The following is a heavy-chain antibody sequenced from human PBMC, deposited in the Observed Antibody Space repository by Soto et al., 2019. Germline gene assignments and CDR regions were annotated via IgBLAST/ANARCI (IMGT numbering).Heavy chain of an antibody. J-gene: IGHJ1*01. D-gene: IGHD6-13*01. CDR2: IWYDGSNK. Sequence: QVQLVESGGGVVQPGRSLRLSCAASGFTISSYGMHWVRQAPGKGLEWVAVIWYDGSNKYYADSVKVRFTISRDNSKNTLYLQMNSLRAEDTAVYYCAHEQQLVFQHWGQGTLVTVSS. V-gene: IGHV3-33*06. CDR3: AHEQQLVFQH. CDR1: GFTISSYG.